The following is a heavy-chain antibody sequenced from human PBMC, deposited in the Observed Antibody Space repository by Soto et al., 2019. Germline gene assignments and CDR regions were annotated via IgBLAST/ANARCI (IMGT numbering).Heavy chain of an antibody. J-gene: IGHJ4*02. CDR3: TPLALKYNSDWYPLSD. V-gene: IGHV3-15*07. D-gene: IGHD6-19*01. CDR2: IKSKTDGGTI. CDR1: GFTFSNVW. Sequence: EVQLVESGGGLVKPGGSLRLSCAGSGFTFSNVWMNWVRQAPGKGLEWVGRIKSKTDGGTIDYAAPVKGRFTISRDDSNNTLYLQMNSLKTEDTATYYCTPLALKYNSDWYPLSDWGQGTRVTVSS.